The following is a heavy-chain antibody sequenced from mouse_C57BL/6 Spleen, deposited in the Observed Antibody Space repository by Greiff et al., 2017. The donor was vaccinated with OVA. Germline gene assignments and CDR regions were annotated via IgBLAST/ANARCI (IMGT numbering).Heavy chain of an antibody. D-gene: IGHD2-2*01. V-gene: IGHV1-82*01. CDR1: GYAFRSSW. CDR3: ARGYDGDFDY. J-gene: IGHJ2*01. Sequence: QVQLQQSGPELVKPGASVKISCKASGYAFRSSWMNWVKQRPGKGLEWIGRIYPGDGDTNYNGKFKGKATLTADKSSSTAYMQLSSLTSEDSAVYFCARGYDGDFDYWGQGTTLTVSS. CDR2: IYPGDGDT.